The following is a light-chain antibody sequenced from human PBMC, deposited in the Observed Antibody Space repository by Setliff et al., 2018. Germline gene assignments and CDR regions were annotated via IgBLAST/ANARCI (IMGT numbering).Light chain of an antibody. V-gene: IGLV2-14*03. J-gene: IGLJ1*01. CDR1: SSDVGSYDL. Sequence: ALTQPASVSGSPGQPITISCSGTSSDVGSYDLVSWYQQHPGKAPKLIIYGVSDRPSGVSNRFSGSKSGNTASLTISGLQTEDEADYYCNAYTSGTTYVFGTGTKVTVL. CDR3: NAYTSGTTYV. CDR2: GVS.